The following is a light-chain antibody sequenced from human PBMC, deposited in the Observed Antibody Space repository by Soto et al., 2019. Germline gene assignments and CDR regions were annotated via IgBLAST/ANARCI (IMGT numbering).Light chain of an antibody. J-gene: IGKJ4*01. CDR1: QGVSRN. CDR2: GAS. CDR3: QQYHTWPIT. Sequence: EIVMTQSPATLSVAPGERVTLSCRASQGVSRNLAWYQHKSGQAPRLLISGASTGATGIPARFSGSGSGTEFTLTISSLQSEDCAIYYCQQYHTWPITFGGGTQVEIK. V-gene: IGKV3-15*01.